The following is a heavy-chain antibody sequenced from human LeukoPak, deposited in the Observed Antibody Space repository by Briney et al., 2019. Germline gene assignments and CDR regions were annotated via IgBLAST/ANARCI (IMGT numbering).Heavy chain of an antibody. Sequence: GGSLRLSCAASGFTFSSYSMNWVRQAPGKGLEWVSYISSSSSTIYYADSVKGRFTISRDNAKNSLYLQMNSLRAEDTAVYYCARGAPAGTVSYWGQGTLVTVSS. CDR3: ARGAPAGTVSY. D-gene: IGHD6-13*01. CDR1: GFTFSSYS. V-gene: IGHV3-48*01. CDR2: ISSSSSTI. J-gene: IGHJ4*02.